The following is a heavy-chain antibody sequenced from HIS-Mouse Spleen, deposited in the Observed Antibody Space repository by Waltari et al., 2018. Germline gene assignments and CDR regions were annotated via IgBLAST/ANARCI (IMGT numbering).Heavy chain of an antibody. CDR2: ISWDGGST. V-gene: IGHV3-43*01. Sequence: EVQLVESGGVVVQPGGSLRLSCAASGFTFADYTMHWVRQAPGKGLEWVSLISWDGGSTYYADSVKGRFTISRDNSKNSLYLQMNSLRTEDTALYYCAKAKGLLMVYDYWGQGTLVTVSS. D-gene: IGHD2-8*01. CDR3: AKAKGLLMVYDY. CDR1: GFTFADYT. J-gene: IGHJ4*02.